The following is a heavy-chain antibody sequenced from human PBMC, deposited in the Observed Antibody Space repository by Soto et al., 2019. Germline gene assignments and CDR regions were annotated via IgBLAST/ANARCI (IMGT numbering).Heavy chain of an antibody. CDR1: GYTFTSYA. CDR3: ASSHNHNYYYYGMDV. J-gene: IGHJ6*02. D-gene: IGHD1-20*01. CDR2: INAGNGNT. Sequence: ASVKVSCKASGYTFTSYAMHWVRQAPGQRLEWMGWINAGNGNTKYSQKFQGRVTITRDTSASTAYMELSSLRSEDTAVYYCASSHNHNYYYYGMDVWGQGTTVTVSS. V-gene: IGHV1-3*01.